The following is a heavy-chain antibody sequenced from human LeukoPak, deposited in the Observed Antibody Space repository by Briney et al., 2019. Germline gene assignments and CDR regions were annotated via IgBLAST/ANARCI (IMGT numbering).Heavy chain of an antibody. CDR2: IIPIFGTA. J-gene: IGHJ6*03. Sequence: ASVKVSCKASGGTFSSYAISWVRQAPGQGLEWMGRIIPIFGTANYAQKFQGRVTITADKSTSTAYMELSSLRSEDTAVYYCASWVASRPGYYYYYYMDVWGKGTTVTVSS. D-gene: IGHD6-6*01. CDR3: ASWVASRPGYYYYYYMDV. CDR1: GGTFSSYA. V-gene: IGHV1-69*06.